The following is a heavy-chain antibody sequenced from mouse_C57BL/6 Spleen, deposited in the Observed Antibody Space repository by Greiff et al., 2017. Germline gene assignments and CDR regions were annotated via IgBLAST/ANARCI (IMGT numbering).Heavy chain of an antibody. CDR3: ARFKTAQATRAMDY. V-gene: IGHV1-55*01. CDR1: GYTFTSYW. CDR2: IYPGSGST. D-gene: IGHD3-2*02. Sequence: QVQLQQPGAELVKPGASVKMSCKASGYTFTSYWLTWVKQRPGQGLEWIGDIYPGSGSTNYNEKFKSKATLTVDTSSSTAYMQLSSLTSEDSAVYYCARFKTAQATRAMDYWGQGTSVTVSS. J-gene: IGHJ4*01.